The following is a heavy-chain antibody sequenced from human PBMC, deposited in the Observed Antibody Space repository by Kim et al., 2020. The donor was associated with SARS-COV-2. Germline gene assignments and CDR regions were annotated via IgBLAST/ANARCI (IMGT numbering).Heavy chain of an antibody. D-gene: IGHD4-17*01. CDR3: ATIDHYGDRTVDY. Sequence: ASVKVSCKVSGYTLTELSMHWVRQAPGKGLEWMGGFDPEDGETIYAQKFQGRVTMTEDTSTDTAYMELSSLRSEDTTVYYCATIDHYGDRTVDYWGQGTLVTVSS. CDR2: FDPEDGET. J-gene: IGHJ4*02. CDR1: GYTLTELS. V-gene: IGHV1-24*01.